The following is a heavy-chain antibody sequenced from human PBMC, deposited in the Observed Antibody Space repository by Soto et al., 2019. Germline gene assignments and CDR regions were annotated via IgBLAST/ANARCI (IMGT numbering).Heavy chain of an antibody. CDR3: ALLGRSGSGRPYYYGMDV. D-gene: IGHD3-10*01. CDR1: GLTFSYFA. V-gene: IGHV3-23*01. Sequence: EVQLLESGGGLVQPGGSLRLSCAVSGLTFSYFARSWVRQAPGKGLEWVSAISGSGGITYYADSVKGRFTISRDNSKNTLFLQMNSLRAEDTAVYYCALLGRSGSGRPYYYGMDVWGQGTTVTVSS. J-gene: IGHJ6*02. CDR2: ISGSGGIT.